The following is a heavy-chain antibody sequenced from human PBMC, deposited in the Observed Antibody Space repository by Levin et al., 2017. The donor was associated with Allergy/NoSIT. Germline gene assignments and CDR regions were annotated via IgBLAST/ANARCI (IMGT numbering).Heavy chain of an antibody. CDR3: AKMLRRYYFDY. J-gene: IGHJ4*02. Sequence: GESLKISCAASGFTFSSYAMSWVRQAPGKGLEWVSAISGSGGSTYYADSVKGRFTISRDNSKNTLYLQMNSLRAEDTAVYYCAKMLRRYYFDYWGQGTLVTVSS. CDR2: ISGSGGST. D-gene: IGHD2-15*01. V-gene: IGHV3-23*01. CDR1: GFTFSSYA.